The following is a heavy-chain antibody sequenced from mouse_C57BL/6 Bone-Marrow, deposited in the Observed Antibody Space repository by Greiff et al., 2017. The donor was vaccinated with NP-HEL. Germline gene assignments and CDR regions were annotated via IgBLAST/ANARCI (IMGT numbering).Heavy chain of an antibody. CDR1: GFSLTSYG. CDR3: ARKRYYYGSSSYYAMDY. CDR2: IWSGGST. D-gene: IGHD1-1*01. J-gene: IGHJ4*01. Sequence: VKLMESGPGLVQPSQSLSITCTVSGFSLTSYGVHWVRQSPGKGLEWLGVIWSGGSTDYNAAFISRLSISKDNSKSQVFFKMNSLQADDTAIYYCARKRYYYGSSSYYAMDYWGQGTSVTVSS. V-gene: IGHV2-2*01.